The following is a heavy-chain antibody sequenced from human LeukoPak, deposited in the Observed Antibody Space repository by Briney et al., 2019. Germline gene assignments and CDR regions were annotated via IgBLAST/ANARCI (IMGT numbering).Heavy chain of an antibody. J-gene: IGHJ3*02. D-gene: IGHD6-19*01. CDR2: INRSGST. Sequence: SETLSLTCAVYGGSFSGYYWSWIRQPPGKGLEWIGKINRSGSTNYNPSLKSRVTISVDTSKNQFSLKLSSVTAADTAVYYCAGKSSGWYGDAFDIWGQGTMVTVSS. CDR3: AGKSSGWYGDAFDI. CDR1: GGSFSGYY. V-gene: IGHV4-34*01.